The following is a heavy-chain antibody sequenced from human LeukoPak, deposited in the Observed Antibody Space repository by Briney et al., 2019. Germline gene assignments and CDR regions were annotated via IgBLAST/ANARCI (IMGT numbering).Heavy chain of an antibody. CDR1: GYTFTSYG. CDR2: SSAYNGNT. D-gene: IGHD6-19*01. J-gene: IGHJ4*02. V-gene: IGHV1-18*01. Sequence: ASVKLSCKASGYTFTSYGISWVRQAPGQGLGWMGWSSAYNGNTNYAQKLQGRVTMTTDPSTRTAYRELRSLRSDDTAVYYCARELKYSSGWYPGDNWGQGTLVTVSS. CDR3: ARELKYSSGWYPGDN.